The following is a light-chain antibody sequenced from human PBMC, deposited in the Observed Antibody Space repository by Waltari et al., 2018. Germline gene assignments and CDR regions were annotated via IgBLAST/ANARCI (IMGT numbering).Light chain of an antibody. CDR1: QSNSKW. CDR3: QQYNSYRS. J-gene: IGKJ1*01. Sequence: DIQMTQSPSTLSASVGDRVTITCRASQSNSKWLAWYQQKPGKAPNLLIYKTSTLERGVPSRFSGSGSGTEFTLTIDSLQPDDFATYYCQQYNSYRSFGQGTKVEIK. CDR2: KTS. V-gene: IGKV1-5*03.